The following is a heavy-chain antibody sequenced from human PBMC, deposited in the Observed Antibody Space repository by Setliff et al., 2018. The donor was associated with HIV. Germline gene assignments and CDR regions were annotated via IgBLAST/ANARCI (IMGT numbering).Heavy chain of an antibody. D-gene: IGHD6-13*01. CDR3: ATQTGFYNSHWYDY. V-gene: IGHV3-7*01. Sequence: PGESLKISCVASGFTFINYAMSWVRRAPGRGLEWVANIKQDGSDMHYIESVKGRFTIFRDNAKNSVFLQMNSLRAEDTGVYYCATQTGFYNSHWYDYWGQGTMVTVS. J-gene: IGHJ4*02. CDR2: IKQDGSDM. CDR1: GFTFINYA.